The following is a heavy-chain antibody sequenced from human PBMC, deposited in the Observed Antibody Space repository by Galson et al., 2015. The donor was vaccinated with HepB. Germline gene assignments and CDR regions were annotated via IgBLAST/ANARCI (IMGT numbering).Heavy chain of an antibody. V-gene: IGHV2-5*02. Sequence: PALVKPTQTLTLTCTFSGFSLSTSGVGVGWIRQPPGKALEWLALIYWDDDKRYSPSLKSRLTITKDTSKNQVVLIMTNMDPVDTATYYCARIDLVGDWGQAFDYWGQGTLVTVSS. CDR1: GFSLSTSGVG. CDR2: IYWDDDK. D-gene: IGHD2-21*02. CDR3: ARIDLVGDWGQAFDY. J-gene: IGHJ4*02.